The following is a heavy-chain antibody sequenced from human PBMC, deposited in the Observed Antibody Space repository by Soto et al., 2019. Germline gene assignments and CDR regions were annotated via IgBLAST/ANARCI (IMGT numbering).Heavy chain of an antibody. D-gene: IGHD2-15*01. V-gene: IGHV4-30-2*01. Sequence: PSETLSLTCAVSGGSIISGGYSWSWIRQPPGKGLEWIGYIYSGTTHYNPSLESRVTIAMDRSKNQVSLSLKSVTAADTAVYYCAREDSGAFFDFWGQGTPVTVSS. J-gene: IGHJ4*02. CDR2: IYSGTT. CDR1: GGSIISGGYS. CDR3: AREDSGAFFDF.